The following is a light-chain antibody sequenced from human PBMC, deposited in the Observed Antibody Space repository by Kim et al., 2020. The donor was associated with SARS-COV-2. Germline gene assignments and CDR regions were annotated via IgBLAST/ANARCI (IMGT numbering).Light chain of an antibody. CDR2: YDS. Sequence: RKKAQIAWGGCEAAVKGVHCDPQKPSEAQVLVIHYDSDRPSGNPERFSGGKSGNTAILTDSRVEVEDEADYYCQVFDSGSDEYVVFGGGTQLTVL. CDR1: EAAVKG. V-gene: IGLV3-21*04. J-gene: IGLJ2*01. CDR3: QVFDSGSDEYVV.